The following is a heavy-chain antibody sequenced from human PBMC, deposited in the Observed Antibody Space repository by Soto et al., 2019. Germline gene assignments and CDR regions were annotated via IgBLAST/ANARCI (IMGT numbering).Heavy chain of an antibody. Sequence: GESLKISCKGSGYSFTSYWISWVRQMPGKGLEWMGRIDPSDSYTNYSPSFQGNVTISADKSISTAYLQWSSLKASDTAMYYWARSGPDLDPDTASTYSYYYGLDVWGQGTTATVSS. CDR2: IDPSDSYT. V-gene: IGHV5-10-1*01. D-gene: IGHD5-18*01. J-gene: IGHJ6*02. CDR3: ARSGPDLDPDTASTYSYYYGLDV. CDR1: GYSFTSYW.